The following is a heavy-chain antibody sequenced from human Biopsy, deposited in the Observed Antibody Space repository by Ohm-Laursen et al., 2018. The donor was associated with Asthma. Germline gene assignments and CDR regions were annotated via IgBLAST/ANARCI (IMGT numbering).Heavy chain of an antibody. CDR1: GFTFSRYG. D-gene: IGHD6-13*01. Sequence: SLRLSCTASGFTFSRYGMHWVRQAPGKGLEWVAVISSDGTRKYYADSVKGRFTISRDNSRDTVSLQMNSLRADDTAVYYCAKGWYFDSWGQGTQVTVSS. V-gene: IGHV3-30*18. J-gene: IGHJ4*02. CDR2: ISSDGTRK. CDR3: AKGWYFDS.